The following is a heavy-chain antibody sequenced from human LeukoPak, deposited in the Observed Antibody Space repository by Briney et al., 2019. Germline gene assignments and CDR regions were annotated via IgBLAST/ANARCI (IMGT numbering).Heavy chain of an antibody. Sequence: GGSLRLSCAASGFTFSSYGMHWVRQAPGKGLEWVAVIWYDGSNKYYADSVKGRFTISRDNSKNTLYLQMNSLRAEDTAVYYCARGSTYYDSSGQVPFDYWGQGTLVTVSS. V-gene: IGHV3-33*01. CDR2: IWYDGSNK. CDR1: GFTFSSYG. D-gene: IGHD3-22*01. CDR3: ARGSTYYDSSGQVPFDY. J-gene: IGHJ4*02.